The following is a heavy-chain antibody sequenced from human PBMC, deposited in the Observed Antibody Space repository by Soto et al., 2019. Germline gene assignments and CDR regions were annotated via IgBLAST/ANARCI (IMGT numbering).Heavy chain of an antibody. J-gene: IGHJ4*02. D-gene: IGHD5-12*01. V-gene: IGHV5-51*01. CDR3: ARIRGRRWLQILY. Sequence: GESLKISCKGSGYTFTDYWIGWVRQLPGKGLEWTGIIYPGDSDTRYSPSFQGQVTISADKSISTAYLQWSSLKASDTAMYYCARIRGRRWLQILYWGQGTLVTVSS. CDR1: GYTFTDYW. CDR2: IYPGDSDT.